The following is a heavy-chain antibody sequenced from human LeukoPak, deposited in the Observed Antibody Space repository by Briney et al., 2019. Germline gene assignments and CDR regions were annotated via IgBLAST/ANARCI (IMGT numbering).Heavy chain of an antibody. V-gene: IGHV4-61*02. CDR1: GGSISSGSYY. D-gene: IGHD3-3*01. CDR3: ARTYYDFWSGYYYYYMDV. Sequence: SETLSLTCTVSGGSISSGSYYWGWIRQPAGKGLEWIGRIYTSGSTNYNPSLKSRVTISVDTSKNQFSLKLSSVTAADTAVYYCARTYYDFWSGYYYYYMDVWGKGTTVTVSS. CDR2: IYTSGST. J-gene: IGHJ6*03.